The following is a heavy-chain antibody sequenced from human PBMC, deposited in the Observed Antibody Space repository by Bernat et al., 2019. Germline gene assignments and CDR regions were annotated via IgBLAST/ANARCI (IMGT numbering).Heavy chain of an antibody. CDR1: GFTFSSYS. CDR2: ISSSSSYI. J-gene: IGHJ6*02. D-gene: IGHD4-23*01. CDR3: ARDFGGADYYYYGMDV. V-gene: IGHV3-21*01. Sequence: EVQLVESGGGLVKPGGSLRLSCAASGFTFSSYSMNWVRQAPGKGLEWVSSISSSSSYIYYADSVKGRFTISRDNGKNSLYLQMNSLRAEDTAVYDCARDFGGADYYYYGMDVWGQGTTVTVSS.